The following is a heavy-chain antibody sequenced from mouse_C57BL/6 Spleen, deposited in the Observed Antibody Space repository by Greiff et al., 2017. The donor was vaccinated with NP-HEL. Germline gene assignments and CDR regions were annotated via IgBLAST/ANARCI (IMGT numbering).Heavy chain of an antibody. CDR1: GYTFTEYT. V-gene: IGHV1-62-2*01. CDR3: ARHEDRNYGSSPFAY. D-gene: IGHD1-1*01. CDR2: FYPGSGSI. J-gene: IGHJ3*01. Sequence: ESGAELVKPGESVKLSCKASGYTFTEYTIHWVKQRSGQGLEWIGWFYPGSGSIKYNEKFKDKATFTADKSSSTVYMELSRLTSEDSAVYFCARHEDRNYGSSPFAYWGQGTLVTVSA.